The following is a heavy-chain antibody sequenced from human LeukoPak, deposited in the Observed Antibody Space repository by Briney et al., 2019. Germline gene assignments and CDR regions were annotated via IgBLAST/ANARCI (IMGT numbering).Heavy chain of an antibody. J-gene: IGHJ6*03. CDR2: ISYDGSNK. CDR3: AKDRTGTDKGIYYYYMDV. D-gene: IGHD2-8*02. Sequence: GGSLRLSCAASGFTFSSYAMHWVRQAPGKGLEWVAVISYDGSNKYYADSVKGRFTISRDNSKNTLYLQMNSLRAEDTAVYYCAKDRTGTDKGIYYYYMDVWGKGTTVTVSS. CDR1: GFTFSSYA. V-gene: IGHV3-30-3*01.